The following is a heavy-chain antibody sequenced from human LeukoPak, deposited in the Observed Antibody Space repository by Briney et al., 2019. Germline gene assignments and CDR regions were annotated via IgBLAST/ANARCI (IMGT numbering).Heavy chain of an antibody. CDR2: ISSSSSYI. CDR1: GFTFSSYS. J-gene: IGHJ4*02. Sequence: PGGSLRLSCAASGFTFSSYSMNWVRQAPGKGLEWVSSISSSSSYIYYADSAKGRFTISRDNAKNSLYLQMSSLRAEDTAVYYCARGVRGMATIYSDYWGQGTLVTVSS. CDR3: ARGVRGMATIYSDY. V-gene: IGHV3-21*01. D-gene: IGHD5-24*01.